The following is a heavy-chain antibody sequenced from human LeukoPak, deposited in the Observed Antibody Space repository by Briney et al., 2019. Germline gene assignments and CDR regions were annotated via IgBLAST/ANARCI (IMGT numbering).Heavy chain of an antibody. J-gene: IGHJ4*02. V-gene: IGHV1-2*02. CDR2: INPNSGGT. Sequence: ASVKVSCKASGYTFTGYYMHWVRQAPGQGLEWMGWINPNSGGTNYAQKFQGRVTMTRDTSISTAYMELSRPRSDDTAVYYCARDVRGPTVTTANRWGQGTLVTVSS. CDR1: GYTFTGYY. CDR3: ARDVRGPTVTTANR. D-gene: IGHD4-11*01.